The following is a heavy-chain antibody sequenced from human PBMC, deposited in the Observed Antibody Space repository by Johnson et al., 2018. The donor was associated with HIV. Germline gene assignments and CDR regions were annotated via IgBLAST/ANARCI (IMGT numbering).Heavy chain of an antibody. V-gene: IGHV3-30*02. CDR2: IRYDGSNK. Sequence: QVQLVESGGGVVQPGGSLRLSCAASGFTFSSYGMHWVRQAPGKGLEWVAFIRYDGSNKYYADSVKGRFTISRDNSKNTLYLQMNSLRAEDTAVYYCARDGTLELHRHAFDIWGQGTMVTVSS. J-gene: IGHJ3*02. CDR1: GFTFSSYG. D-gene: IGHD1-26*01. CDR3: ARDGTLELHRHAFDI.